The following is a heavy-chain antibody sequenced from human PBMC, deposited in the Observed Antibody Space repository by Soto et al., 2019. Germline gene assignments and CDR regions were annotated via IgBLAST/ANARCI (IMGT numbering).Heavy chain of an antibody. CDR2: FDPENDQR. J-gene: IGHJ6*02. CDR3: TTGPLTTSRFYGMDV. V-gene: IGHV1-24*01. Sequence: QVHLVQSGAEVKKPGASVKVSCKVSGYSLNELSIHWVRQSPGKGLEWMGGFDPENDQRVYAQKLQGRFTVTEVTSGVTAYMDLNSLRSEDTAVYYCTTGPLTTSRFYGMDVWGQGTTITVAS. CDR1: GYSLNELS. D-gene: IGHD2-2*01.